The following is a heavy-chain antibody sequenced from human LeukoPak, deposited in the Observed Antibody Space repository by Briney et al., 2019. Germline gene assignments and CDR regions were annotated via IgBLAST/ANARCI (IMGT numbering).Heavy chain of an antibody. D-gene: IGHD2/OR15-2a*01. V-gene: IGHV4-30-2*01. CDR2: IYHSGST. CDR3: ARGRPIGPGP. Sequence: PSETLSLTCTVSGGSISSGGYYWSWIRQPPGKGLEWIGYIYHSGSTYYNPSLKSRVTISVDRSKNQFSLKLSSVTAADTAVYYCARGRPIGPGPWGQGTLVTVSS. J-gene: IGHJ5*02. CDR1: GGSISSGGYY.